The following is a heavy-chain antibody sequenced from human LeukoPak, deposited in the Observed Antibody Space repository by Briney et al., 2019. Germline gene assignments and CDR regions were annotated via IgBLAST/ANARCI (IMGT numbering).Heavy chain of an antibody. CDR2: MYPVDSDT. J-gene: IGHJ6*03. CDR1: GYTFNNFW. V-gene: IGHV5-51*01. D-gene: IGHD3-16*01. Sequence: GESLKISCQASGYTFNNFWVGWVRQMPGKGLEWMGIMYPVDSDTRYSPSFQGQVTVSADKSTTTAYLQWGSLKASDTAIYYCARHSHCRTSKCSGGNFYYMDVWGKGTTVTVSS. CDR3: ARHSHCRTSKCSGGNFYYMDV.